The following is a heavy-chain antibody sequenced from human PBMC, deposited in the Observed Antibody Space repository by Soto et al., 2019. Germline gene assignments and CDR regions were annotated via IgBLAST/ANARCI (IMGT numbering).Heavy chain of an antibody. Sequence: SETLSLTCTVSGGSISSYYWSWIRQPAGKGLEWIGRIYTSGSTNYNPSLNSRGTMSVDTSKNQFSLNLSSVTAADTSVYYRARDLVVTASLSYYYYGMDVWGQGTTVTVSS. V-gene: IGHV4-4*07. CDR2: IYTSGST. D-gene: IGHD2-21*02. J-gene: IGHJ6*02. CDR1: GGSISSYY. CDR3: ARDLVVTASLSYYYYGMDV.